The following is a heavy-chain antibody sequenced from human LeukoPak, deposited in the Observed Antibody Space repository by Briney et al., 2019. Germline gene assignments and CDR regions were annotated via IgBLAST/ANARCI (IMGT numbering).Heavy chain of an antibody. D-gene: IGHD3-3*01. J-gene: IGHJ4*02. CDR1: GYTFTSYG. CDR2: ISAYNGNT. CDR3: AGDKTRITIFGVVIDY. V-gene: IGHV1-18*01. Sequence: ASVKVSCKASGYTFTSYGISWVRQAPGQGLEWMGWISAYNGNTNYAQKLQGRVTMTTDTSTSTAYMELRSLRSDDTAVYYCAGDKTRITIFGVVIDYWGQGTLVTVSS.